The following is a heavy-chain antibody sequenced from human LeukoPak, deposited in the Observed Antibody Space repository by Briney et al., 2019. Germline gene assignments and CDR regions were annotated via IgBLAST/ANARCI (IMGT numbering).Heavy chain of an antibody. J-gene: IGHJ4*02. CDR3: ASLAAAGSTDY. V-gene: IGHV4-4*07. CDR1: GGSISSYY. Sequence: SETLSLTCTVSGGSISSYYGSWIRQPAGKGREWVGRIYTSGSTNYIPSPKSRVTMSVDTSKHQSSLKLSSVTAADTAVYYCASLAAAGSTDYWGQGTLVTVSS. D-gene: IGHD6-13*01. CDR2: IYTSGST.